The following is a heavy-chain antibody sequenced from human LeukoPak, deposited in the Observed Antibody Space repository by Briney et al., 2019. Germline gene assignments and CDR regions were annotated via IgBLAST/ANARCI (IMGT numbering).Heavy chain of an antibody. J-gene: IGHJ5*02. CDR1: GGTFSSYA. D-gene: IGHD6-19*01. CDR2: IIPILGIA. Sequence: ASVKVSCKASGGTFSSYAISWVRQAPGQGLEWMGGIIPILGIANYAQKFQGRVTITVDKSTSTAYVELSSLRAEDTAVYYCARDPWYSSGWYVWSWGQGTLVTVSS. CDR3: ARDPWYSSGWYVWS. V-gene: IGHV1-69*10.